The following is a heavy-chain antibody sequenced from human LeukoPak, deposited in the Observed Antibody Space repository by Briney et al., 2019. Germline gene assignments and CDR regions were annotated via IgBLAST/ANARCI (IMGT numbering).Heavy chain of an antibody. CDR2: IWYDGSNK. CDR1: GFTFSSYG. V-gene: IGHV3-33*01. D-gene: IGHD1-1*01. CDR3: ARERGGGTFSMNNWFDP. Sequence: GGSLRLSCAASGFTFSSYGMHWVRQAPGKGLEWVAVIWYDGSNKYYADSVKGRFTISRDNSKNTLYLQMNSLRAEDTAVYYCARERGGGTFSMNNWFDPWGQGTLVTVSS. J-gene: IGHJ5*02.